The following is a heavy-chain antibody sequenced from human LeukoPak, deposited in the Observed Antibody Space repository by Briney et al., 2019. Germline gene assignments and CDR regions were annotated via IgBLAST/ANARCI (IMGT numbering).Heavy chain of an antibody. V-gene: IGHV3-21*01. Sequence: GGSMRLSCAASGFTFSSYSMNWVRQAPGKGLAWVSSISSSSSYIYYADSVKGRFTISRDNAKNSLYLQMNSLRAEDTAVYYCARDPNSYYDSSGYRPITGYWGQGTLVTVSS. CDR2: ISSSSSYI. D-gene: IGHD3-22*01. CDR1: GFTFSSYS. CDR3: ARDPNSYYDSSGYRPITGY. J-gene: IGHJ4*02.